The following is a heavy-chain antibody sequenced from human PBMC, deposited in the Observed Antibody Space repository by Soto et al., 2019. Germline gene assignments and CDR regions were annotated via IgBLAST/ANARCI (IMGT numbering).Heavy chain of an antibody. D-gene: IGHD3-3*01. CDR2: IWYDGSNK. Sequence: GGSLRLSCAASGFTFSSYGMHWVRQAPGKGLEWVAVIWYDGSNKYYADSVKGRFTISRDNSKNTLYLQMNSLRAEDTAVYYCARGPGVYYDFWSGYYIVAPGSNDYYYYGMDVWGQGTTVTVSS. J-gene: IGHJ6*02. CDR1: GFTFSSYG. CDR3: ARGPGVYYDFWSGYYIVAPGSNDYYYYGMDV. V-gene: IGHV3-33*01.